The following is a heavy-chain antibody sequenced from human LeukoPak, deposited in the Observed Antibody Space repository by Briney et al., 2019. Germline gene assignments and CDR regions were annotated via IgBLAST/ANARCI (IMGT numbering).Heavy chain of an antibody. Sequence: QPGGSLRLSCAASGFTFSSSWMIWVRQAPGKGLEWVANIKQDGSEKYYVDSVKGRFTISRDNAKNSLYLQMNSLRAEDTAVYYCARDLDWGCFDYWGQGTLVTVSS. CDR3: ARDLDWGCFDY. CDR1: GFTFSSSW. J-gene: IGHJ4*02. CDR2: IKQDGSEK. D-gene: IGHD3/OR15-3a*01. V-gene: IGHV3-7*04.